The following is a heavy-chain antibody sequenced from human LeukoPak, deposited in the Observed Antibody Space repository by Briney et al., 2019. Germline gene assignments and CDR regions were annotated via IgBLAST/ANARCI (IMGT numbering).Heavy chain of an antibody. CDR1: GFTFSSYG. V-gene: IGHV3-30*02. CDR2: IRHDGINK. Sequence: PGGSLRLSCAASGFTFSSYGMHWVRQAPGKGLEWVAFIRHDGINKYYADSVKGRFTISRDNAKNTLYLQMNSLRAEDTAVYYCASTRFDPWGQGTLVTVSS. CDR3: ASTRFDP. J-gene: IGHJ5*02.